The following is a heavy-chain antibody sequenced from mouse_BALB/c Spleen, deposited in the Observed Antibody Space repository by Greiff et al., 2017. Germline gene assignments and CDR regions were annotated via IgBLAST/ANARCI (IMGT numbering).Heavy chain of an antibody. CDR2: ISSGGSYT. J-gene: IGHJ3*01. CDR1: GFTFSSYT. CDR3: TRDVATVVDAY. D-gene: IGHD1-1*01. V-gene: IGHV5-6-4*01. Sequence: EVQLVESRGGLVKPGGSLKLSCAASGFTFSSYTMSWVRQTPEKRLEWVATISSGGSYTYYPDSVKGRFTISRDNAKNTLYLQMSSLKSEDTAMYYCTRDVATVVDAYWGQGTLVTVSA.